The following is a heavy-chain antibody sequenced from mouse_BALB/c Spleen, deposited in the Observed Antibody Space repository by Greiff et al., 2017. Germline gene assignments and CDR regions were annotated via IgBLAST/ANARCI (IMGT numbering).Heavy chain of an antibody. CDR2: IWAGGST. CDR1: GFSLTSYG. D-gene: IGHD2-1*01. V-gene: IGHV2-9*02. J-gene: IGHJ3*01. CDR3: AREGGNYEGFAY. Sequence: QVVESGPGLVAPSQSLSITRTVSGFSLTSYGVHWVRQPPGKGLEWLGVIWAGGSTNYNSALMSRLSISKDNSKSQVFLKMNSLQTDDTAMYYCAREGGNYEGFAYWGQGTLVTVSA.